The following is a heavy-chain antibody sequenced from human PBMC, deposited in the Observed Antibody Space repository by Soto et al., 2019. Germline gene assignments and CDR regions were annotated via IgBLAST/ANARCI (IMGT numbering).Heavy chain of an antibody. CDR3: AISWFGESPFDY. V-gene: IGHV3-30-3*01. Sequence: GGSLRLSCAASGFTFSSYAMHWVRQAPGKGLEWVAVISYDGSNKYYADSVKGRFTISRDNSKNTLYLQMNSLRVEDTAVYYCAISWFGESPFDYWGQGTLVTVSS. J-gene: IGHJ4*02. CDR2: ISYDGSNK. D-gene: IGHD3-10*01. CDR1: GFTFSSYA.